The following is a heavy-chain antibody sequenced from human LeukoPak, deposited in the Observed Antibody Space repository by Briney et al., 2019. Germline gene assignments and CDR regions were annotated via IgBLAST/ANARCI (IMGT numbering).Heavy chain of an antibody. J-gene: IGHJ4*02. Sequence: ASVKVSCKASGYTFTSYDINWVGQATGQGLEWMGWMNPNSGNTGYAQKFQGRVTITRNTSISTVYMELSSLRSEDTAVYYCARGLRQYGGNWDYWGQGTLVTVSS. V-gene: IGHV1-8*03. D-gene: IGHD4-23*01. CDR1: GYTFTSYD. CDR2: MNPNSGNT. CDR3: ARGLRQYGGNWDY.